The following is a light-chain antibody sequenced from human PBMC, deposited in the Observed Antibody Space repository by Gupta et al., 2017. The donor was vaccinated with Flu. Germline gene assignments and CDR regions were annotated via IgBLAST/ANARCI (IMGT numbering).Light chain of an antibody. CDR1: SSDVGAYNY. V-gene: IGLV2-14*03. J-gene: IGLJ2*01. CDR3: SSYTSGSATIVV. CDR2: AVS. Sequence: QSALTQPASASGSPAPVLTISFTDTSSDVGAYNYVSWYQQRPGKAPKLMIYAVSNRPSGVSDRFSGSKSGNTASLTISGLQAEDEADYYCSSYTSGSATIVVFGGGTKLTVL.